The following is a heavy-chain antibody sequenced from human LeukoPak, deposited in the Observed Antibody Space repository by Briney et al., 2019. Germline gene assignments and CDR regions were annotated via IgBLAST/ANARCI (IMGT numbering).Heavy chain of an antibody. V-gene: IGHV5-51*01. CDR2: IYPGDSDT. CDR1: GYSFTSYW. Sequence: HGASLKISCKGSGYSFTSYWIGWVRQLPGKGLEWMGIIYPGDSDTRYSPSFQGQVTISADKSISTAYLQWSSLKASDTAMYYCARHLPSSGWYYFDYWGQGTLVTVSS. J-gene: IGHJ4*02. D-gene: IGHD6-19*01. CDR3: ARHLPSSGWYYFDY.